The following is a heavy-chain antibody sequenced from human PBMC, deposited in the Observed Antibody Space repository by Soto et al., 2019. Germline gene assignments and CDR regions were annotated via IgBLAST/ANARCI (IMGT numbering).Heavy chain of an antibody. CDR1: GFTFSSYS. Sequence: EVQLVESGGGLVKPGGSLRLSCAASGFTFSSYSMNWVRQAPGKGLEWVSSISSSSSYIYYADSVKGRFNISRDNAKNSLYLQMNSLRAEDTAVYYCARGNVVVVAATDYWGQGTLVTVSS. CDR2: ISSSSSYI. V-gene: IGHV3-21*01. D-gene: IGHD2-15*01. CDR3: ARGNVVVVAATDY. J-gene: IGHJ4*02.